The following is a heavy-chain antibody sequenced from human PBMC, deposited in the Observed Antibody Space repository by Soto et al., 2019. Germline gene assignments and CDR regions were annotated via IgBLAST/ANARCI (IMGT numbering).Heavy chain of an antibody. CDR3: AKDPHYYDSSGPKGFDY. CDR2: ISGSGGST. V-gene: IGHV3-23*01. Sequence: GGSLRLSCAASVFTFSSYAMSWVRQAPGKGLEWVSAISGSGGSTYYADSVKGRFTISRDNSKNTLYLQMNSLRAEDSAVYYCAKDPHYYDSSGPKGFDYWGQGTLVTVSS. CDR1: VFTFSSYA. D-gene: IGHD3-22*01. J-gene: IGHJ4*02.